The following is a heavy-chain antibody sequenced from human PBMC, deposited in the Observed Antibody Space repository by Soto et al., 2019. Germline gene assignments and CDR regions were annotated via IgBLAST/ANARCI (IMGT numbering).Heavy chain of an antibody. CDR3: ARGTLERPDPDNDAFDI. D-gene: IGHD1-1*01. V-gene: IGHV4-31*03. CDR1: GGSISSGGYY. Sequence: SETLSLTCTVSGGSISSGGYYWSWIRQHPGKGLEWIGYIYYSGSTYYNPSLKSRVTISVDTSKNQFSLKLSSVTAADTAVYYCARGTLERPDPDNDAFDIWGQGTMVTVSS. CDR2: IYYSGST. J-gene: IGHJ3*02.